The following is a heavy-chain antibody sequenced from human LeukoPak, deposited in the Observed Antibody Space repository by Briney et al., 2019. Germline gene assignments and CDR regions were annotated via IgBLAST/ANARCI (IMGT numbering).Heavy chain of an antibody. J-gene: IGHJ4*02. CDR2: IYPGDSDT. D-gene: IGHD5-24*01. CDR1: GYSFTSYW. V-gene: IGHV5-51*01. Sequence: KAGESLKISCKGSGYSFTSYWIGWVRQMPGKGLEWMGIIYPGDSDTRYSPSFQGQVTISADKSISTAYLQWSSLKASDTAMYYCARHAVRDGYNRHNDYWGQGTLVTVSS. CDR3: ARHAVRDGYNRHNDY.